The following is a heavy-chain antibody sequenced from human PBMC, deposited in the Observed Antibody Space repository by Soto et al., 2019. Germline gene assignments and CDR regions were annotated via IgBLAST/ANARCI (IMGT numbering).Heavy chain of an antibody. J-gene: IGHJ6*02. D-gene: IGHD1-20*01. CDR2: VGSDGSIT. V-gene: IGHV3-74*01. CDR3: ARVGISGKRNAMDF. Sequence: EVQLVESGGGLVQPGGSLRLSCAASGFTLTSYWMHWVRQAPGKGLVWVSRVGSDGSITNYADSVKGRFTISRDSAKNTLYLQMNSLRAEDTAVYYCARVGISGKRNAMDFWGQGTTVTVSS. CDR1: GFTLTSYW.